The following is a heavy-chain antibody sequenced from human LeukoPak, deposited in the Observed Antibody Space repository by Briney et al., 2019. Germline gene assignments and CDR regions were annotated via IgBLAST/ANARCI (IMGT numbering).Heavy chain of an antibody. CDR3: ARGSVGATTGAFDY. D-gene: IGHD1-26*01. J-gene: IGHJ4*02. CDR2: ITSTSSYT. Sequence: PGGSLRLSCSASGFTFSTYDMNWVRQAPGKGLEWVSSITSTSSYTYYADSVKGRFTISRDNVKNSLFLQMNSLRVEDTAVYYCARGSVGATTGAFDYWGQGTLVTVSS. CDR1: GFTFSTYD. V-gene: IGHV3-21*01.